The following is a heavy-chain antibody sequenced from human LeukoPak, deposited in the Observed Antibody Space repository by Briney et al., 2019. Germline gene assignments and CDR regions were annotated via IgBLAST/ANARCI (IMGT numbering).Heavy chain of an antibody. V-gene: IGHV1-2*02. CDR1: GYTFTGYY. J-gene: IGHJ6*02. CDR3: ARDQAMVRGSLSGMDV. D-gene: IGHD3-10*01. Sequence: ASVKVSCKASGYTFTGYYMHWVRQAPGQGLEWMGWINPNSGGTNYAQKFQGRVTMTRDTSISTAYMELSRLRSGDTAVYYCARDQAMVRGSLSGMDVWGQGTTVTVSS. CDR2: INPNSGGT.